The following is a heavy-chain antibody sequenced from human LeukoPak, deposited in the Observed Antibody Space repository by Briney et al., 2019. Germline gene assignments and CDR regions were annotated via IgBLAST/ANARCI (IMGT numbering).Heavy chain of an antibody. V-gene: IGHV3-74*01. CDR1: GFTFSNYW. J-gene: IGHJ4*02. CDR2: INSDGIGT. CDR3: ARDFRVGEQFDS. D-gene: IGHD1/OR15-1a*01. Sequence: GGSLRLSCAASGFTFSNYWMHWVRQAPGKGLAWVSRINSDGIGTRHADSGEGRFTISRDNAKNTLYLQMNSLRADDTAVYYCARDFRVGEQFDSWGQGTLVTVSS.